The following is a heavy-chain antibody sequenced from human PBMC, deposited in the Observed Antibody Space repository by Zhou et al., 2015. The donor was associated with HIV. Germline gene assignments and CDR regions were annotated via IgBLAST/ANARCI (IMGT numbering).Heavy chain of an antibody. CDR1: GLTFTTSI. V-gene: IGHV3-30-3*01. CDR3: AKETGSSGRAGWFDP. Sequence: VQLVESGGGLVQPGGSLRLSCAASGLTFTTSIIHWVRQAPGKGLEWVALISYDGISQNFADSVKGRFTISRDDSKNTVSLQMNSLILEDTGVYFCAKETGSSGRAGWFDPWGQGTLVSVSS. CDR2: ISYDGISQ. J-gene: IGHJ5*02. D-gene: IGHD6-19*01.